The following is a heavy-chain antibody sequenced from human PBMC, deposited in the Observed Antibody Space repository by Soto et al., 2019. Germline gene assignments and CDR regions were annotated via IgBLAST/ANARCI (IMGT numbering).Heavy chain of an antibody. CDR3: AKLEVRFGNAMDV. D-gene: IGHD3-3*01. V-gene: IGHV3-23*01. J-gene: IGHJ6*02. CDR2: ISADGGTT. CDR1: GSTFRSYG. Sequence: GGSPRLSFAASGSTFRSYGMSWVRQAPGKGLEWVSAISADGGTTSYADSVRGRFTISRDIPKNTLYLQMNSLRAEDTAAYFCAKLEVRFGNAMDVWGRGTTVTVSS.